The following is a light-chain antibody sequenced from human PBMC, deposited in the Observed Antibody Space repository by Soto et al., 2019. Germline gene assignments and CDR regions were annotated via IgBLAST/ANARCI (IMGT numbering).Light chain of an antibody. CDR3: TSFARTTTLGV. CDR2: EVT. J-gene: IGLJ1*01. CDR1: SSDIGAYDY. Sequence: QSALTQPASVSGSAVQSITISCTGTSSDIGAYDYVSWYQHHPGEAPKLVIFEVTSWPSGVSDRFSGSKSGNTASLTISGLQPEDEADYYCTSFARTTTLGVFGTGTKLTVL. V-gene: IGLV2-14*01.